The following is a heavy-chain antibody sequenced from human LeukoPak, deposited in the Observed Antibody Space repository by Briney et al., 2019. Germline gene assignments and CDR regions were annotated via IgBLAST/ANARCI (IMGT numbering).Heavy chain of an antibody. CDR1: GWSFSGYY. J-gene: IGHJ4*02. CDR3: ARGEEYYYGSGSYYNR. CDR2: INHSGRT. V-gene: IGHV4-34*01. D-gene: IGHD3-10*01. Sequence: KPSETLSLTCAVYGWSFSGYYWSWIRQPPGKGLEWIGEINHSGRTNYKPSLKSRVTISVDTSKKQFSLKLSSVTAADTAVYYCARGEEYYYGSGSYYNRWGQGTLVTVSS.